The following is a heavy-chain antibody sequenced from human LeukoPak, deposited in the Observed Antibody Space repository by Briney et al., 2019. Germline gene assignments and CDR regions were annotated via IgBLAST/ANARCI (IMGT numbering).Heavy chain of an antibody. Sequence: SETLSLTCAVYGGSFSGYYWSWIRQPPGEGLEWIGEINHSGSANYNPSLKSRVTISVDTSKNQFSLKLSSVTAADTAVYYCARGGVTPFDYWGQGTLVTVSS. D-gene: IGHD3-10*01. CDR1: GGSFSGYY. CDR3: ARGGVTPFDY. CDR2: INHSGSA. J-gene: IGHJ4*02. V-gene: IGHV4-34*01.